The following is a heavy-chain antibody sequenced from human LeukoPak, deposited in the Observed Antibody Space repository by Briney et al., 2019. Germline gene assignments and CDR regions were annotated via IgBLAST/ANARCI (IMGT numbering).Heavy chain of an antibody. CDR1: GFTFSIYG. J-gene: IGHJ4*02. Sequence: PGGSLRLSCAASGFTFSIYGMYYVRQAPGKGLEWVSYLSFSGSNVHYADSVKGRFTISRDNSKSTLFLQMNSLRPEDTAVYYCAKPTTGSPTAAGLDYWGQGTLVTVSS. CDR3: AKPTTGSPTAAGLDY. D-gene: IGHD1-1*01. CDR2: LSFSGSNV. V-gene: IGHV3-30*02.